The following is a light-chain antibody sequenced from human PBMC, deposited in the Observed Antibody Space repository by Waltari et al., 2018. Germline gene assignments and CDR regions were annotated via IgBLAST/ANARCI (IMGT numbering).Light chain of an antibody. CDR2: GAS. CDR3: QQYDGSILT. CDR1: PTINNNF. Sequence: IVLTQSPDTLSLSPRQRATPSCRASPTINNNFLVWYQQKPGQAPRLLIHGASSRATGFPDRFSGSGSGTGCTPTLSRLVPEEVAVYYCQQYDGSILTFGGGSRVEI. J-gene: IGKJ4*01. V-gene: IGKV3-20*01.